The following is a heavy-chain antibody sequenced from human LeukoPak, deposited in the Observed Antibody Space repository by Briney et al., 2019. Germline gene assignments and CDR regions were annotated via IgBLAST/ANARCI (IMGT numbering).Heavy chain of an antibody. Sequence: ASVKVSCKASGYTFTSYYMHWVRQAPGQGLEWMGIINPSGGSTSYAQKYQGRVTMTRDTSTSTVYMELSSLRSEDTAVYYCARDRRWLQLLDYWGQGTLVTVSS. J-gene: IGHJ4*02. D-gene: IGHD5-24*01. CDR3: ARDRRWLQLLDY. CDR1: GYTFTSYY. CDR2: INPSGGST. V-gene: IGHV1-46*01.